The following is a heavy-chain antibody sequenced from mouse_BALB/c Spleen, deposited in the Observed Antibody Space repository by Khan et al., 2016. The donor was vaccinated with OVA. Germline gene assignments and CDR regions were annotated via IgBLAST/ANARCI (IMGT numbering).Heavy chain of an antibody. CDR3: ASLYEYGEGFAY. V-gene: IGHV2-2*02. Sequence: QVQLKESGPGLIQPSQSLSITCTVSGFSLTSYGVHWVRQSPGKGLEWLGVIWSGGTTDYNVAFISRLTISKDNSKSQVFLNMNSLQANETAIYYCASLYEYGEGFAYWGQGTLVTVSA. CDR1: GFSLTSYG. D-gene: IGHD2-4*01. J-gene: IGHJ3*01. CDR2: IWSGGTT.